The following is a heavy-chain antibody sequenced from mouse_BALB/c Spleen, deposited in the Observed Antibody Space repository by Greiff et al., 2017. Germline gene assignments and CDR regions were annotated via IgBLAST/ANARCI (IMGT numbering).Heavy chain of an antibody. CDR1: GFTFSSYA. CDR3: ARDGSILYWYFDV. D-gene: IGHD1-1*01. J-gene: IGHJ1*01. Sequence: EVKLVESGGGLVKPGGSLKLSCAASGFTFSSYAMSWVRQTPEKRLEWVASISSGGSTYYPDSVKGRFTISRDNARNILYLQMSSLRSEDTAMYYCARDGSILYWYFDVWGAGTTVTVSS. CDR2: ISSGGST. V-gene: IGHV5-6-5*01.